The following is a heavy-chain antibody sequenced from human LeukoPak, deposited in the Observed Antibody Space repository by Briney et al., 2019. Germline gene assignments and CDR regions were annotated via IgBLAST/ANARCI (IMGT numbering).Heavy chain of an antibody. J-gene: IGHJ4*02. Sequence: SQTLSLTCAVSGGSISSGGYSWSWIRQPPGKGLEWNGYIYHSGSTYYNPSLKSRVTISVDRSKNQFSLKLSSVTAADTAVYYCARSHQRRSNPDFDYWGQGTLVTVSS. CDR1: GGSISSGGYS. CDR2: IYHSGST. V-gene: IGHV4-30-2*01. CDR3: ARSHQRRSNPDFDY.